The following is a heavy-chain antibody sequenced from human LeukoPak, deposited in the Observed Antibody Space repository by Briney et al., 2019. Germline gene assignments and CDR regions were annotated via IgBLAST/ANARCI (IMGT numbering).Heavy chain of an antibody. D-gene: IGHD6-13*01. CDR2: INNDGSST. Sequence: PGGSLRLSCAASGFPFSTYWMHWVRQAPGKGLVWFSRINNDGSSTTYADSVKGRFTISRDNAKNTLYLQMDSLRAEDTAVYYCARESYSSSWYGPDYWGQGTLVTVSS. CDR1: GFPFSTYW. V-gene: IGHV3-74*01. CDR3: ARESYSSSWYGPDY. J-gene: IGHJ4*02.